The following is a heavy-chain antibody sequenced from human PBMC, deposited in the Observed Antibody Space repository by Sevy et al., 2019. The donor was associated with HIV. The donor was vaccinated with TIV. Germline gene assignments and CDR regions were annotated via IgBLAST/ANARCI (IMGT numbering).Heavy chain of an antibody. D-gene: IGHD3-22*01. CDR3: ASHAKFDYDSLLDH. Sequence: ASVKVSCKASGYTFTDYYMHWVRQAPGQGLEWMGWINPNSGATAYSPTLQGRVTVTRDTSMSTAYMELTRLRSDDTAVYYCASHAKFDYDSLLDHWGQGTLVTVSS. V-gene: IGHV1-2*02. CDR2: INPNSGAT. J-gene: IGHJ4*02. CDR1: GYTFTDYY.